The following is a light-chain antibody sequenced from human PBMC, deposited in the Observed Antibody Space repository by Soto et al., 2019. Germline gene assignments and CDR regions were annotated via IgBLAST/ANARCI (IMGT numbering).Light chain of an antibody. CDR3: SSYAGSNNYV. V-gene: IGLV2-8*01. CDR2: EVS. CDR1: SSDVGGYNY. J-gene: IGLJ1*01. Sequence: QSALTQPPSASGSPGQSVTISCTGTSSDVGGYNYVSWYQQHPGKAPKLMIYEVSKRPSGVPDRFSGSKSGNTASLTVSGVQAEDEADYYCSSYAGSNNYVFGTRTKVTVL.